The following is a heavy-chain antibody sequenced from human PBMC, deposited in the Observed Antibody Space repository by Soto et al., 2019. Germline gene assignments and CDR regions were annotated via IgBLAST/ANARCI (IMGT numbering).Heavy chain of an antibody. Sequence: QLQLQESGPGLVKPSETLSLTCTVSGGSISSSSYYWGWIRQPPGKGLEWIGSIYYSGSTYYNPSLKSRVTISVDTSKNQFSLKLSSVTAADTAVYYCARLVLTGWNWFDPWGQGTLVTVSS. D-gene: IGHD3-9*01. CDR1: GGSISSSSYY. J-gene: IGHJ5*02. CDR3: ARLVLTGWNWFDP. CDR2: IYYSGST. V-gene: IGHV4-39*01.